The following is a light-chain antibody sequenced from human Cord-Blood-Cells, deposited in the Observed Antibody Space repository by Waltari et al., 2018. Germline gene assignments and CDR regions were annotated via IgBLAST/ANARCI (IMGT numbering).Light chain of an antibody. V-gene: IGLV2-14*01. CDR3: SSYTSSSTYV. J-gene: IGLJ1*01. Sequence: QSALTQPASLSGSPRQAITISCTGNSSDHGGGNNFSWYQQHPGKAPKLMIYDVSNRPSGVSNRFSGSKSGNTASLTISGLQAEDEADYYCSSYTSSSTYVFGTGTKVTVL. CDR2: DVS. CDR1: SSDHGGGNN.